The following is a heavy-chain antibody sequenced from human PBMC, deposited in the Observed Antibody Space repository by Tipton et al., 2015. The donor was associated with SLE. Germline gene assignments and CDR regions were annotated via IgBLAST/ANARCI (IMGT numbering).Heavy chain of an antibody. V-gene: IGHV4-34*01. CDR1: GGSFSGYY. CDR3: ARHYNLFSAFDS. CDR2: IYYSGST. D-gene: IGHD3-3*01. Sequence: TLSLTCAVYGGSFSGYYWGWIRQHPGKGLEWIGYIYYSGSTNYNPSLKSRVTISVDTSKNQFSLKLSSVTAADTAVYTCARHYNLFSAFDSWGQGTLVTVSS. J-gene: IGHJ4*02.